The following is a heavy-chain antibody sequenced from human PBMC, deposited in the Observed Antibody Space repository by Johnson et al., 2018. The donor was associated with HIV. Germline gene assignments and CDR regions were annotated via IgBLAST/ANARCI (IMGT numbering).Heavy chain of an antibody. CDR1: GFTFSSYW. CDR3: AKEGRYVEGAFDI. J-gene: IGHJ3*02. D-gene: IGHD5-12*01. Sequence: QVQLVESGGGLVQPRGSLRLSCAASGFTFSSYWMSWVRQAPGKGLEWVAVISYDGSNKYYADSVKGRFTISRDNSKNTLYLQMNSLRAEDTAVYYCAKEGRYVEGAFDIWGQGTMVTVSS. CDR2: ISYDGSNK. V-gene: IGHV3-30*18.